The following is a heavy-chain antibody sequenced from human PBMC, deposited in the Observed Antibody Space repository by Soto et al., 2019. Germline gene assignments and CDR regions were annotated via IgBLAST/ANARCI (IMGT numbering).Heavy chain of an antibody. CDR1: SGSISSSNW. CDR3: ARGGPKYYYGSGSDAFDI. CDR2: IYHSGST. J-gene: IGHJ3*02. V-gene: IGHV4-4*02. Sequence: QVQLQESGPGLVKPSGTLSLTCAVSSGSISSSNWWSWVRQPPGKGLEWIGEIYHSGSTNYNPSLKSRVTISVDKSKNQFSLKLSSVTAADTAVYYCARGGPKYYYGSGSDAFDIWGQGTMVTVSS. D-gene: IGHD3-10*01.